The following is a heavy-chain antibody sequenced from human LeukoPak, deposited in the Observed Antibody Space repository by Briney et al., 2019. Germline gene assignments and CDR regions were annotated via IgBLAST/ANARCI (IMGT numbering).Heavy chain of an antibody. D-gene: IGHD3-16*01. CDR2: ISSTGNTI. CDR1: GFTLSDFF. J-gene: IGHJ1*01. V-gene: IGHV3-11*01. CDR3: ARSRFQGYFHS. Sequence: GGPLRLSCAASGFTLSDFFMNWIRQAPGKGPEWISYISSTGNTIHYADSVKGRFTISRDTAKNSLYLQMHGLRAEDTALYYCARSRFQGYFHSWGQGTLVTVSS.